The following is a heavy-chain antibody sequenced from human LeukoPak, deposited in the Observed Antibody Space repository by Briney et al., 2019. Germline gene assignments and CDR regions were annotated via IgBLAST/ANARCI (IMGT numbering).Heavy chain of an antibody. J-gene: IGHJ4*02. CDR3: ARHMICGGGNCYGAALDY. CDR1: GGSISSFY. V-gene: IGHV4-59*08. Sequence: PSEALSLTCTVSGGSISSFYRSWIRQPPGKGLEWVGYIHASGTTNYSASLKSRVTISVDSSKNHFSRNQSSVTAADTAVNYCARHMICGGGNCYGAALDYWGQGTLVTVSS. D-gene: IGHD2-15*01. CDR2: IHASGTT.